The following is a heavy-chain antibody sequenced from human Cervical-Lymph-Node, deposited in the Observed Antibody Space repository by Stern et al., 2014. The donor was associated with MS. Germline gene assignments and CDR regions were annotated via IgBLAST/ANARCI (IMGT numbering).Heavy chain of an antibody. Sequence: QVQLQESGPGLVKPSETLSLTCTVSGYSISSGYYWGWIRQPPGKGLEWXGTIYHSGSTYYNPSLTSRVTISVDTPKNQFYLKLSSVTAADTAVYYCAREEQQLVHGNWFDPWGQGTLVTVSS. CDR3: AREEQQLVHGNWFDP. D-gene: IGHD6-13*01. CDR2: IYHSGST. J-gene: IGHJ5*02. CDR1: GYSISSGYY. V-gene: IGHV4-38-2*02.